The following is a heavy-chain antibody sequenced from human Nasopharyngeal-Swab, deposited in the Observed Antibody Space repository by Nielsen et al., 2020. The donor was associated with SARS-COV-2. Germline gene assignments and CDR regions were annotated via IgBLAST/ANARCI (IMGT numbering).Heavy chain of an antibody. CDR3: ARDLIAYGMDV. CDR2: IYSGGST. V-gene: IGHV3-53*01. CDR1: GFIVGRNY. J-gene: IGHJ6*02. Sequence: GESLKISCAASGFIVGRNYMSWVRQAPGKGLEWVSVIYSGGSTFYADSVKGRFTISRDNSKNTLYLQMNSLRDEDTAVYYCARDLIAYGMDVWGQGTTVTVSS. D-gene: IGHD3-16*01.